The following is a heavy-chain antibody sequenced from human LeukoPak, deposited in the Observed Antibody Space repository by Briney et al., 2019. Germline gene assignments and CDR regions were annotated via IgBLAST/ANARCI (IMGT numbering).Heavy chain of an antibody. J-gene: IGHJ5*02. CDR2: IIPILGIA. V-gene: IGHV1-69*04. CDR1: GGTFSSYA. CDR3: AREQQLVQYNWFDP. D-gene: IGHD6-13*01. Sequence: GASVKVSCKASGGTFSSYAISWVRQAPGQGLEWMGRIIPILGIANYAQKFQGRVTITADKSTSTAYMELSSLRSEDTAVYYRAREQQLVQYNWFDPWGQGTLVTVSS.